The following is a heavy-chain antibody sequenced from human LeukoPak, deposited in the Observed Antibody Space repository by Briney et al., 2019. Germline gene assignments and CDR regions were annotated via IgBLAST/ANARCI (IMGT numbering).Heavy chain of an antibody. J-gene: IGHJ6*02. V-gene: IGHV4-34*01. CDR2: INHSGST. CDR1: GGSFSGYY. CDR3: ARDVWLLWPYYYYGMDV. D-gene: IGHD3-9*01. Sequence: NPSETLSLTCAVYGGSFSGYYWSWIRQPPGKGLEWIGEINHSGSTNYNPSLKSRVTISVDTSKNQFSLKLSSVTAEDTAVYYCARDVWLLWPYYYYGMDVWGQGTTVTVSS.